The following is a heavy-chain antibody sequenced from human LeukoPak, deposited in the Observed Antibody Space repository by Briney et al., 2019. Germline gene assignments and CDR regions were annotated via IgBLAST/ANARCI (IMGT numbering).Heavy chain of an antibody. D-gene: IGHD4-17*01. CDR1: GFTFSSYG. V-gene: IGHV3-30*18. Sequence: GGSLRLSCAASGFTFSSYGMHWVRQAPGKGLEWVAVISYDGSNKYYADSVKGRFTISRDNSKNTLYLQMNSLRAEDTAVYYCAKEGGDYPFDYWGQGTLVTVSS. J-gene: IGHJ4*02. CDR3: AKEGGDYPFDY. CDR2: ISYDGSNK.